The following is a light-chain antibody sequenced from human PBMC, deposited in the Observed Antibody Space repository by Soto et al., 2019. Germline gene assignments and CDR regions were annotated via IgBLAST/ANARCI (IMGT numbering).Light chain of an antibody. V-gene: IGKV3-15*01. Sequence: EIVMTQSPATLSVSPGERATLSCRARQSVTSNLAWYQQKPGQAPRLLIYGASTRDTGIPARFSGSGSGTEFTLTISSLQSEDFAVYYCQQYNNWPLGFGGGTKVEIK. J-gene: IGKJ4*01. CDR2: GAS. CDR3: QQYNNWPLG. CDR1: QSVTSN.